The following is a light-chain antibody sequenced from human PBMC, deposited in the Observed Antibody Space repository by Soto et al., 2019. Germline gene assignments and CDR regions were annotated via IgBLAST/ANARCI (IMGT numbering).Light chain of an antibody. J-gene: IGKJ1*01. CDR1: QSISSW. CDR2: DAS. V-gene: IGKV1-5*01. Sequence: DIQMTQSPSTLSASVGDRVTITCRASQSISSWLAWYQQKPGKAPKLLIYDASSLESGVPSRFSGSGSGTELTLTISSLQPDDFATYYSQQYNSYSTFGQGTKVEIK. CDR3: QQYNSYST.